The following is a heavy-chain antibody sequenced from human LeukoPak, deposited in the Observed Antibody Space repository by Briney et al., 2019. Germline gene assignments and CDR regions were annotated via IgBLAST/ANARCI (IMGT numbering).Heavy chain of an antibody. V-gene: IGHV3-21*01. J-gene: IGHJ3*02. CDR3: ARARVQYQQEWLDAFDI. CDR2: ISSSSSYI. D-gene: IGHD2-2*01. Sequence: GGSLRLSCAASGFTFSSYNMNWVRQAPGKGLEWVSSISSSSSYIYYADSVKGRFTISRDNAKNSLYLQMNSLRAEDTAVYYCARARVQYQQEWLDAFDIWGQGTMVTVSS. CDR1: GFTFSSYN.